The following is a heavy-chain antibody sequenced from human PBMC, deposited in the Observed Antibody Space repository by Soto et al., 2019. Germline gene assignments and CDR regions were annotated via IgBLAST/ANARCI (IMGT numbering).Heavy chain of an antibody. CDR3: ASLPYCAGDCYPPFYYTMDF. J-gene: IGHJ6*02. CDR1: GFTFSTFA. D-gene: IGHD2-21*02. V-gene: IGHV3-30-3*01. Sequence: PGGSLRLSCAASGFTFSTFAMHWVRQAPGEGLEWVAVISYDGSTKYYADSVKGRFTISRDNSKNTLYLQVNSLRPDDTAVYYCASLPYCAGDCYPPFYYTMDFWGQGTTVTVSS. CDR2: ISYDGSTK.